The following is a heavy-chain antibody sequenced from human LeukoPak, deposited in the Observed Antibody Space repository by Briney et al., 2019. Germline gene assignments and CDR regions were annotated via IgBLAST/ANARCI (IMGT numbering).Heavy chain of an antibody. CDR3: ARQIAAAGNNFDY. V-gene: IGHV5-51*01. CDR2: IYPGDSDT. J-gene: IGHJ4*02. CDR1: GSRFTSYW. D-gene: IGHD6-13*01. Sequence: GESLKISCQGSGSRFTSYWIGWVRQMPGKGLEWMRIIYPGDSDTRYSPSFQGQVTISADKSISTAYLQWSSLKASDTAMYYCARQIAAAGNNFDYWGQGTLVTVSS.